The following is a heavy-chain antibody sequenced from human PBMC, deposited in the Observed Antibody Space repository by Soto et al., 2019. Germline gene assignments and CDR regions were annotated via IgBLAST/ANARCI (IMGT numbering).Heavy chain of an antibody. Sequence: EVQLVESGGGLVQPGRSLRLSCAASGFTFDDYAMHWVRQAPGKGLEWVSGISWNSGSIGYADSVKGRFTISRDNANNSLYLQMNSLRAEDTALYYCAKDAFVGYCSSTSCLGNWFDPWGQGTLVTVSS. V-gene: IGHV3-9*01. CDR2: ISWNSGSI. CDR3: AKDAFVGYCSSTSCLGNWFDP. D-gene: IGHD2-2*01. J-gene: IGHJ5*02. CDR1: GFTFDDYA.